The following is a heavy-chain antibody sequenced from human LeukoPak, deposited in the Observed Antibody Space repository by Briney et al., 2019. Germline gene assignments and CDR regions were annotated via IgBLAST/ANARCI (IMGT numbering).Heavy chain of an antibody. CDR3: ARAYCSSTSCYPHFDY. V-gene: IGHV4-59*01. J-gene: IGHJ4*02. CDR1: SGSISNYY. D-gene: IGHD2-2*01. CDR2: IYSSGST. Sequence: SETLSLTCTVSSGSISNYYWSWLRQPPGKGLEWIGYIYSSGSTNYNPSLKSRVTISVDTSKNQFSLKLSSVTAADTAVYYCARAYCSSTSCYPHFDYWGQGTLVTVSS.